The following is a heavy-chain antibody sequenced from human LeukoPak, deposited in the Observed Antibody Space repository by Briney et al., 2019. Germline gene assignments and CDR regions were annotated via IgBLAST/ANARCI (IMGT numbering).Heavy chain of an antibody. Sequence: SVKVSCKASGGTFSRYAITWVRQAPGQGLEWMGGIIPIFGTANYAQKFQGRVTITTDESTSTAYMELSSLRSEDTAVYYCAREGVSCSGTSCYYYYMDVWGKGTTVTVSS. CDR2: IIPIFGTA. D-gene: IGHD2-2*01. CDR1: GGTFSRYA. V-gene: IGHV1-69*05. CDR3: AREGVSCSGTSCYYYYMDV. J-gene: IGHJ6*03.